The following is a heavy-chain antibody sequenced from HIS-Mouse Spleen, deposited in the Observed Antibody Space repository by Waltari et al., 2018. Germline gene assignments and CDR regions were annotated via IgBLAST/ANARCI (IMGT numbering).Heavy chain of an antibody. Sequence: QLQLQESGPGLVKPSETLSLTCTVPGGSISSSSYYWGWIRQPPGKGLGWIGSIYYSGSTYYNPSPRSRFTISVDTSKNQFSLKLSSVTAADTAVYYCAREIPYSSSWYDWYFDLWGRGTLVTVSS. CDR2: IYYSGST. CDR1: GGSISSSSYY. V-gene: IGHV4-39*07. CDR3: AREIPYSSSWYDWYFDL. D-gene: IGHD6-13*01. J-gene: IGHJ2*01.